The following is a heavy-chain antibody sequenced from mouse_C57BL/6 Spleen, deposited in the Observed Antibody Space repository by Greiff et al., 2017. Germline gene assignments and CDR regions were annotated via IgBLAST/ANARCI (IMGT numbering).Heavy chain of an antibody. V-gene: IGHV5-4*01. CDR3: ARDLYYYGSSPYAMDY. D-gene: IGHD1-1*01. CDR2: ISDGGSYT. Sequence: EVQGVESGGGLVKPGGSLKLSCAASGFTFSSYAMSWVRQTPEKRLEWVATISDGGSYTYYPDNVKGRFTIFIDNAKNNLYLQMSHLKSEDTAMYYCARDLYYYGSSPYAMDYWGQGTSVTVSS. CDR1: GFTFSSYA. J-gene: IGHJ4*01.